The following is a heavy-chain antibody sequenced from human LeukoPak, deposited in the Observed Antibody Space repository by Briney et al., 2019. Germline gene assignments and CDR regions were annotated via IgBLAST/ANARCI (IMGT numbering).Heavy chain of an antibody. D-gene: IGHD2-15*01. J-gene: IGHJ4*02. Sequence: PGGSLRLSCEASGFTFENYAIHWVRQAPGKGLEWVSGISWNGDYIGYADSVKGRFTISRDNAKNSLYLQMNSLRAEDTAVYYCARGGCSGGSCSFDYWGQGTLVTVSS. CDR3: ARGGCSGGSCSFDY. CDR1: GFTFENYA. V-gene: IGHV3-9*01. CDR2: ISWNGDYI.